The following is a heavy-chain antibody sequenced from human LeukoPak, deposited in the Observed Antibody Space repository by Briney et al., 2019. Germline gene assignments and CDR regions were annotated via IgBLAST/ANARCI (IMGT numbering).Heavy chain of an antibody. J-gene: IGHJ6*03. D-gene: IGHD3-3*01. CDR3: ARGGYDFWSGYYPIYYYYYMDV. CDR2: IIPIFGTA. Sequence: SVKVSCKASGGTFISYAISWVRQAPGQGLEWMGGIIPIFGTANFAQKFQGRVTITADASTSTAYMELSSLRSEDTAVYYCARGGYDFWSGYYPIYYYYYMDVWGKGPRSPSP. CDR1: GGTFISYA. V-gene: IGHV1-69*01.